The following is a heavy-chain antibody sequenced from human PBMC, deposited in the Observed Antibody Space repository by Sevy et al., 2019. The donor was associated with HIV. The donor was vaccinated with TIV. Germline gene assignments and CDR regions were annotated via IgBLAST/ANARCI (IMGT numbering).Heavy chain of an antibody. CDR3: AKTVAYGTTWFGKVED. Sequence: GGSLRLSCAASGFNFRNSVMSWIRQAPGEGLEWVSTIKVGGDTHYTDSVKCRFTIYRDNSKNTLSLQMNSLTAEDTAVYYCAKTVAYGTTWFGKVEDWGQGALVTVSS. CDR2: IKVGGDT. D-gene: IGHD3-10*01. J-gene: IGHJ4*02. V-gene: IGHV3-23*01. CDR1: GFNFRNSV.